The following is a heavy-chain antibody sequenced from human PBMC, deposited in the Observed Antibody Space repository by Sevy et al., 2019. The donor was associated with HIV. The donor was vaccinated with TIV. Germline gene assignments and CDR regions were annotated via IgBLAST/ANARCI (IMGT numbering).Heavy chain of an antibody. J-gene: IGHJ4*02. D-gene: IGHD3-22*01. CDR1: GFTFSRYW. CDR3: ARYYYDSSGIDY. Sequence: GGSLRPSCTASGFTFSRYWMHWVRQAPGKGLVWVSRINSDGSSTSYADSVKGRFTISRDNAKNTLYLQMNSLRAEDTAVYYCARYYYDSSGIDYWGQGTLVTVSS. V-gene: IGHV3-74*01. CDR2: INSDGSST.